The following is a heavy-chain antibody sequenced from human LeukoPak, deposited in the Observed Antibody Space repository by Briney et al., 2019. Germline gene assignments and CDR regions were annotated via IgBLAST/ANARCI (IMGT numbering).Heavy chain of an antibody. D-gene: IGHD3-3*01. CDR2: ISGSGGST. CDR3: AKEEYYDFWSGDDY. J-gene: IGHJ4*02. V-gene: IGHV3-23*01. Sequence: GGSLRLSCAASEFTFSSYAMSWVRQAPGKGLEWVSAISGSGGSTYYADSVKGRFTISRDNSKNTLYLQMNSLRAEDTAVYYCAKEEYYDFWSGDDYWGQGTLVTVSS. CDR1: EFTFSSYA.